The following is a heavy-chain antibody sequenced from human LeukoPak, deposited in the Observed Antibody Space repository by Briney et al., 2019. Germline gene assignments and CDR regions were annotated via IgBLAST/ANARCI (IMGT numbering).Heavy chain of an antibody. V-gene: IGHV3-48*02. J-gene: IGHJ4*02. CDR3: ARDGRRGYSYGTLPSD. D-gene: IGHD5-18*01. CDR2: ISSSSSTI. CDR1: GFTFSSYS. Sequence: PGGSLRLSCAASGFTFSSYSMNWVRQAPGKGLEWVSYISSSSSTIYYADSVKGRFTISRDNAKNSLYLQMNSLRDEDTAVYYCARDGRRGYSYGTLPSDWGQGTLVTVSS.